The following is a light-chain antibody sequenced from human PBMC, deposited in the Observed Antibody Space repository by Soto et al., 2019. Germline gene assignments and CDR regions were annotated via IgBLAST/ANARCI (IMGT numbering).Light chain of an antibody. J-gene: IGLJ1*01. Sequence: QSALTQPPSASGSPGQSVTISCTGTSSDVGGYNYVSWYQQHPGKAPKLMIYEVSKRPSGVPDRFSGPKSGNTASLTVSGLQAEDEADYYCTSYAGSNNFFYVFGTGTKLTVL. CDR2: EVS. V-gene: IGLV2-8*01. CDR3: TSYAGSNNFFYV. CDR1: SSDVGGYNY.